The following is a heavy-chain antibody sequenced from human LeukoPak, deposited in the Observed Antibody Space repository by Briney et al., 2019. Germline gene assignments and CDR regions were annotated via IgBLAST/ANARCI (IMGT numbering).Heavy chain of an antibody. Sequence: TGGPLRLSCAASGFIFSRYGMHWVRQAPGKGLEWVAVVSYDGTETKYADSVKGRLNLSRDNSKNTVYLQMNSLTFEDTAVYYCARSARGVIFDVWGKGTTVIVSS. CDR2: VSYDGTET. CDR1: GFIFSRYG. V-gene: IGHV3-30*03. CDR3: ARSARGVIFDV. D-gene: IGHD3-10*01. J-gene: IGHJ6*04.